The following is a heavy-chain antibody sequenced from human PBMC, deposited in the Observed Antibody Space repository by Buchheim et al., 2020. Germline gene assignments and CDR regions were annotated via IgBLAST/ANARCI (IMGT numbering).Heavy chain of an antibody. CDR2: IWYDGSNK. CDR3: ARRQQQLVRGRYYYGMDV. J-gene: IGHJ6*02. V-gene: IGHV3-33*01. Sequence: QVQLVESGGGVVQPGRSLRLSCAASGFTFSSYGMHWVRQAPGKGLEWVAVIWYDGSNKYYADSVKGRFTISRDNSKNTRYLQMNSLRAEDTAVYYCARRQQQLVRGRYYYGMDVWGQGTT. D-gene: IGHD6-13*01. CDR1: GFTFSSYG.